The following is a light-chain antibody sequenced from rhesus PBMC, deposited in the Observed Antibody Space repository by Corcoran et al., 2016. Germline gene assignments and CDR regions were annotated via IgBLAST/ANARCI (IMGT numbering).Light chain of an antibody. CDR1: QGISNW. CDR3: QQHNSNPYS. CDR2: AAS. J-gene: IGKJ2*01. Sequence: DIQMTQSPSSLSASVGDRVTITCQASQGISNWLAWYQQKPGKAPKLLIYAASSLQSGVPSRCSGSGSGTESTLTSSSLQPEDFATYYCQQHNSNPYSFGQGTKVEIK. V-gene: IGKV1-33*02.